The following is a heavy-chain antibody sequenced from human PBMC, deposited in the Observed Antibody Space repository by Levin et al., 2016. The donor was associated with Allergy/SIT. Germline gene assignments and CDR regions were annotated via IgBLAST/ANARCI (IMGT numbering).Heavy chain of an antibody. D-gene: IGHD5-18*01. Sequence: ESLKISCAASGFTFSSYSMNWVRQAPGKGLEWVSSISSSSSYIYYADSVKGRFTISRDNSKNTLYLQMNTLRVEDTAIYYCAKGVSVMVPSFDYWGQGTLVTVSS. CDR2: ISSSSSYI. V-gene: IGHV3-21*04. CDR1: GFTFSSYS. CDR3: AKGVSVMVPSFDY. J-gene: IGHJ4*02.